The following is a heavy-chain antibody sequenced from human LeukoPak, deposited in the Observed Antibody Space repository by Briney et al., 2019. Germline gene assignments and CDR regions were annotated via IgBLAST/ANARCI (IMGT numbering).Heavy chain of an antibody. J-gene: IGHJ4*02. CDR2: IIPIFGTA. CDR3: ARDRQGRYYFDY. Sequence: GASVKVSCKASGGTFSSYAISWVRQAPGQGLEWMGGIIPIFGTANYAQKFQGRVTITTDESTSTAYMELSSLRSEDTAVYYCARDRQGRYYFDYWGQGTLVTVSS. D-gene: IGHD3-10*01. V-gene: IGHV1-69*05. CDR1: GGTFSSYA.